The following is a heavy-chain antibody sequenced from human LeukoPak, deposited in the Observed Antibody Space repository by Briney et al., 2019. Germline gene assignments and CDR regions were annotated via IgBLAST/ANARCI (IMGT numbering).Heavy chain of an antibody. CDR3: ARDVGYTSDY. V-gene: IGHV4-30-2*01. J-gene: IGHJ4*02. D-gene: IGHD1-1*01. CDR1: GGSISSGGYS. Sequence: PSETLSLTSAVSGGSISSGGYSWSWIRQPPGKGLEWIGYIYHSGSTYYNPSLKSRVTISVDRSKNQFSLKLSSVTAADTAVYYCARDVGYTSDYWGQGTLVTVSS. CDR2: IYHSGST.